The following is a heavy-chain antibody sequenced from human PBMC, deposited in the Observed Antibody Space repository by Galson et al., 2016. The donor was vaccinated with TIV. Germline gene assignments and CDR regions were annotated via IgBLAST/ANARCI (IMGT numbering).Heavy chain of an antibody. CDR2: IHWSSSTT. V-gene: IGHV3-9*01. CDR1: GFTFSSYT. D-gene: IGHD1-26*01. Sequence: SLRLSCAASGFTFSSYTMHWVRQAPGKGLEWVSGIHWSSSTTGYADSVKGRFTISRDNTKNSLYLQMNSLRGEDTALYYCAKGAKEHVYHAMDVWGQGTTVTVSS. J-gene: IGHJ6*02. CDR3: AKGAKEHVYHAMDV.